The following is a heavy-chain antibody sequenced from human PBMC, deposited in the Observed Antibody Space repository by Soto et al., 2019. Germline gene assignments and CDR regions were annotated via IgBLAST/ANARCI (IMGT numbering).Heavy chain of an antibody. D-gene: IGHD1-26*01. Sequence: PGESLKISWNGSGYSFTNHWISLVRQMHGKGLEWMGRIDPSDSYTNYSPSFQGHATISADKSISTAYLQWSSLKASDTAMYYCATVVGRQYYYYYYGMDVWGQGTTVTVSS. CDR2: IDPSDSYT. V-gene: IGHV5-10-1*01. J-gene: IGHJ6*02. CDR3: ATVVGRQYYYYYYGMDV. CDR1: GYSFTNHW.